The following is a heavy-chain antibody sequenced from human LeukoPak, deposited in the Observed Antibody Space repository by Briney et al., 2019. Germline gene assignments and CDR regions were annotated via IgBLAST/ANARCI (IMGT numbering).Heavy chain of an antibody. CDR2: IYTSGST. CDR3: ARVKRGYCSGGSCYAGYYYYYMDV. V-gene: IGHV4-61*02. J-gene: IGHJ6*03. D-gene: IGHD2-15*01. CDR1: GGSISSGSYY. Sequence: PSETLSLTCTVSGGSISSGSYYWSWIRQPAGKGLEWIGRIYTSGSTNYNPSLKSRVTISVDTSKNQFSLKLSSVTAADTAVYYCARVKRGYCSGGSCYAGYYYYYMDVWGKGTTVTISS.